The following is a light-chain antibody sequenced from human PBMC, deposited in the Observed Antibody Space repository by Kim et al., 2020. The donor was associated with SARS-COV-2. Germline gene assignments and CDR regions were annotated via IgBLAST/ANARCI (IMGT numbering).Light chain of an antibody. V-gene: IGLV2-11*01. CDR1: SSDVGGYNY. J-gene: IGLJ2*01. Sequence: GHSVTISCTGTSSDVGGYNYVSWYQQHPGKAPKFMIYDVSKRPSGVPDRFSGSKSGNTASLTISGLQAEDEADYYCCSYAGSYNVVFGGGTQLTVL. CDR3: CSYAGSYNVV. CDR2: DVS.